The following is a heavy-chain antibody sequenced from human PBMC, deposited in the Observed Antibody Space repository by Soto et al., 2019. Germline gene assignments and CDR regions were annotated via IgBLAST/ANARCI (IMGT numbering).Heavy chain of an antibody. CDR3: ARDESRVVVAATYAFDI. V-gene: IGHV3-33*01. J-gene: IGHJ3*02. Sequence: PGGSLRLSCAAAGFTFRSYGMHWVRQAPGKGLEWVAVIWYDGSNKYYADSVKGRFTISRDNSKNTLYLQMNSLRAEDTAVYYCARDESRVVVAATYAFDIWGQGTMVTVSS. CDR2: IWYDGSNK. CDR1: GFTFRSYG. D-gene: IGHD2-15*01.